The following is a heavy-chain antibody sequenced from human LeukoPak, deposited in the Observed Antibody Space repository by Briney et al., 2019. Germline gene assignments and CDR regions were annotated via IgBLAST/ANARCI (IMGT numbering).Heavy chain of an antibody. CDR3: ARRMATVTDAFDI. CDR1: GDSLTSHF. Sequence: PSETLSLTCTVSGDSLTSHFWSWIRQTPGKGLEWIGYVFHSGTTNYSPSLKSRVTISLDTSKKQFYLRLASVTAADTALYYCARRMATVTDAFDIWGRGTMVSVSS. V-gene: IGHV4-59*08. D-gene: IGHD5-24*01. CDR2: VFHSGTT. J-gene: IGHJ3*02.